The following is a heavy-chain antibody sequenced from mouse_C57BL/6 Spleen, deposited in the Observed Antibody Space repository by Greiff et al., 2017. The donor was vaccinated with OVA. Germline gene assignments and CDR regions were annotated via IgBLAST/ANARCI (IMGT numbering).Heavy chain of an antibody. CDR3: ARGLGEEDY. CDR2: ISYDGSN. Sequence: EVKLMESGPGLVKPSQSLSLTCSVTGYSITSGYYWNWIRQFPGNNLEWMGYISYDGSNNYNPTLKNRISITRDTTKNQFFLKLNSVTTEDTATYYCARGLGEEDYWGQGTTLTVSS. CDR1: GYSITSGYY. V-gene: IGHV3-6*01. D-gene: IGHD4-1*01. J-gene: IGHJ2*01.